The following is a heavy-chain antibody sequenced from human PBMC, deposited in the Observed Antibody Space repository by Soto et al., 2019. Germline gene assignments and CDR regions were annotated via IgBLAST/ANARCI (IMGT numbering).Heavy chain of an antibody. CDR1: GFAFDYYA. D-gene: IGHD2-2*01. J-gene: IGHJ3*02. CDR2: ISFDSGSI. V-gene: IGHV3-9*01. CDR3: VKDIEENQLLYDGFDI. Sequence: SLRLSCAASGFAFDYYAMHWVRQAPGKGLEWVSGISFDSGSIGYADSVRGRFTISRDDARNSLYLHMNSLRAEDTALYYCVKDIEENQLLYDGFDIWGQGTMVTVSS.